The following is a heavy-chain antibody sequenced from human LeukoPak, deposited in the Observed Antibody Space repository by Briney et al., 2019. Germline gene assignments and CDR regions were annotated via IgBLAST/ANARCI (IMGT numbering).Heavy chain of an antibody. D-gene: IGHD2-2*01. CDR2: IIPIFGTA. J-gene: IGHJ6*04. CDR3: VVVPAAALRGYGMDV. V-gene: IGHV1-69*06. Sequence: SVKVSCKASGGTFSSYAISWVRQAPGQGLEWMGGIIPIFGTANYAQKFQGRVTITADKSTSTAYTELSSLRSEDTAVYYCVVVPAAALRGYGMDVWGKGTTVTVSS. CDR1: GGTFSSYA.